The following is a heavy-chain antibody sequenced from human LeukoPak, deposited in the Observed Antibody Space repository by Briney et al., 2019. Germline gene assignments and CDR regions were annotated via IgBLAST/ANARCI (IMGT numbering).Heavy chain of an antibody. D-gene: IGHD2-8*01. J-gene: IGHJ6*02. CDR3: ARVMRYYYGMDV. V-gene: IGHV1-8*01. Sequence: ASVKVSCKASGYSFTSFDINWVRQATGQGLEWMGWMNPSSGNTGYAQKFQGRVTMTRNTAINTAYLELNSLSSEDTAVYYCARVMRYYYGMDVWGQGTTVTVS. CDR2: MNPSSGNT. CDR1: GYSFTSFD.